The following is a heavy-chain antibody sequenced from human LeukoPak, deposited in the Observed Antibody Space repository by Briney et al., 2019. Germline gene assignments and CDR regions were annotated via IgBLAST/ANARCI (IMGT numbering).Heavy chain of an antibody. J-gene: IGHJ4*02. Sequence: GGSLRLSCAASGFTFSSYSMNWVRQAPGKGLEWVSSISSSSSYIYYADSVKGRFTISRDNAKNSLYLQMNSLRAEDTAVYYCAREQEYYDILTGYYPSGGFDYWGQGTLVTISS. CDR2: ISSSSSYI. CDR1: GFTFSSYS. D-gene: IGHD3-9*01. V-gene: IGHV3-21*01. CDR3: AREQEYYDILTGYYPSGGFDY.